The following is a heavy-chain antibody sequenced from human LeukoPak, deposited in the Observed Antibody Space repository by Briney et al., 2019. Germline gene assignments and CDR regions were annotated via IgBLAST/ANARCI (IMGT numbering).Heavy chain of an antibody. D-gene: IGHD6-13*01. CDR2: IFYSGTT. J-gene: IGHJ4*02. V-gene: IGHV4-59*01. Sequence: SETLSLTCTISGGSIGSYYWTWIRQPPGKGLEWIGYIFYSGTTNYNPSLKSRVTISLDTSKNQFTLKLNSVTAADTAVYYCARSQARYSSTWYGGYFFDYWGQGTLVTVSS. CDR1: GGSIGSYY. CDR3: ARSQARYSSTWYGGYFFDY.